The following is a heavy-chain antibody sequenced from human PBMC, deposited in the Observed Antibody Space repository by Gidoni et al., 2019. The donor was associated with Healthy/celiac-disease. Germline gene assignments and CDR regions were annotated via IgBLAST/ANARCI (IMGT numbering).Heavy chain of an antibody. J-gene: IGHJ6*03. Sequence: QVQLQQWGAGLLKLSETLSLTCAVYGGSFSGYYWSWIRQPPGKGLEWIGEINHSGSTNYNPSLKSRVTISVDTSKNQFSLKLSSVTAADTAVYYCARVGYCSGGSCLDYMDVWGKGTTVTVSS. CDR2: INHSGST. CDR3: ARVGYCSGGSCLDYMDV. V-gene: IGHV4-34*01. D-gene: IGHD2-15*01. CDR1: GGSFSGYY.